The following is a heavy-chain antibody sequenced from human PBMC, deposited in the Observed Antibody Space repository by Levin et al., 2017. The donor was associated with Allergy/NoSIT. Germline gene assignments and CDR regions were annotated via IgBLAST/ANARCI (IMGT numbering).Heavy chain of an antibody. CDR2: VSGSGGNT. V-gene: IGHV3-23*01. Sequence: QTSETLSLTCAASGFTFSSYAMSWVRQAPGKGLQWVSGVSGSGGNTYYADSVKGRFTISRDNSKNTLYLQMNSLRAEDTAVYYCAKGGTYTYSRLGDYWGQGMLVTVSS. CDR1: GFTFSSYA. CDR3: AKGGTYTYSRLGDY. J-gene: IGHJ4*02. D-gene: IGHD2-15*01.